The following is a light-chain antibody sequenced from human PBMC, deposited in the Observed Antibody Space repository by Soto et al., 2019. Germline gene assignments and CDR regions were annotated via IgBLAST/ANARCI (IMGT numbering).Light chain of an antibody. CDR1: QDITNY. CDR2: DAS. Sequence: IQMTQSPSSLSASVGDRVTITCQASQDITNYLIWYQQKPGKAPKLLIYDASSLGTGVSSRFSGSGSGTHFTLTISSPQPEDIATYYCKQFDSVPCTFGQGTKLEMK. CDR3: KQFDSVPCT. V-gene: IGKV1-33*01. J-gene: IGKJ2*02.